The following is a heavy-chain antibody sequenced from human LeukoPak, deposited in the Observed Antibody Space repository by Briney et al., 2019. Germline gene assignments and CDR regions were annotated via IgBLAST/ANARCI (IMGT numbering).Heavy chain of an antibody. CDR1: GYTFTSYE. CDR3: ARWRARADYVGY. V-gene: IGHV1-8*01. J-gene: IGHJ4*02. D-gene: IGHD4-17*01. CDR2: MNPNSGNT. Sequence: ASVKVSCKASGYTFTSYEINWVRQATGQGLEWMGWMNPNSGNTGYAQKFQGRATMTRNTSISTAYMELSSLRSEDTAVYYCARWRARADYVGYWGQGTMVTVSS.